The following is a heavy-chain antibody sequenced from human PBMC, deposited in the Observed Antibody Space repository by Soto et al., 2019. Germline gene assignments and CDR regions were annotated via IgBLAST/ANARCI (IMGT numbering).Heavy chain of an antibody. V-gene: IGHV3-23*01. CDR3: AKWDY. CDR2: ISSSYST. J-gene: IGHJ4*02. Sequence: GGSLRLSCAASGFTFSSYTMSWVRQAPGKGPEWVSTISSSYSTYYADSVKGRFTISRDNSKNTLCLQMNSLRAEDTAIYYCAKWDYWGQGTLVTVSS. CDR1: GFTFSSYT.